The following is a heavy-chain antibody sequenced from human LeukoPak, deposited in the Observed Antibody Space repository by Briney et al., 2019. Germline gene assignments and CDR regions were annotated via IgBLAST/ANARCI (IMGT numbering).Heavy chain of an antibody. Sequence: PGRSLRLSCAASGFTFSSYAMHWVRQAPGKGLEWIGTTYYRGITYYNWSLKSRVTISVDTSKNQFSLKVTSVTAADTAVYYCGSATSAPQVYHSDYRGQGTLVTVSS. V-gene: IGHV4-39*01. CDR2: TYYRGIT. D-gene: IGHD1-14*01. CDR3: GSATSAPQVYHSDY. J-gene: IGHJ4*02. CDR1: GFTFSSYAMH.